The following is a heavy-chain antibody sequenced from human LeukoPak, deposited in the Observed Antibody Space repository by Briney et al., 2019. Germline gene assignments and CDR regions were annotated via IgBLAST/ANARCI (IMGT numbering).Heavy chain of an antibody. D-gene: IGHD1-26*01. J-gene: IGHJ4*02. CDR1: GFTFSSYW. CDR2: ISSSSSYI. V-gene: IGHV3-21*01. Sequence: GGSLRLSCAASGFTFSSYWMSWVRQAPGKGLEWVSSISSSSSYIYYADSVKGRFTISRDKAKNSLYLQMNSLRAEDTAVYYCARGDTGSYQNFDYWGQGTLVTVSS. CDR3: ARGDTGSYQNFDY.